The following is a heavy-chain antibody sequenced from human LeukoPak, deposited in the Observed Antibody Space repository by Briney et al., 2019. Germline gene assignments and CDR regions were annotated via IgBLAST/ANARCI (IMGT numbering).Heavy chain of an antibody. V-gene: IGHV4-59*01. CDR1: GGSISSYY. J-gene: IGHJ4*02. D-gene: IGHD3-22*01. CDR3: ARGGTYYYDSSGYY. CDR2: ISYSGST. Sequence: SETLSLTCAVSGGSISSYYWSWIRQPPGKGLEWIGYISYSGSTNYTPSLKSRVTISVDTSSQFSLKLSSVTAADTAVYYCARGGTYYYDSSGYYWGQGTLVTVSS.